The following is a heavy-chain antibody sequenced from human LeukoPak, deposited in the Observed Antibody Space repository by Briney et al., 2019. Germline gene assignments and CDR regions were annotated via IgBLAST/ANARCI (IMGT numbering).Heavy chain of an antibody. CDR1: GGSISSSSYY. CDR2: IYYSGIT. J-gene: IGHJ2*01. Sequence: SETLSLTCTVSGGSISSSSYYWGWLRQPPGQGLEWIGSIYYSGITYYNPSLKSRVTISVDTSKNQFSLKLSSVTAADTAVYYCARPTDTHWGSPWYFDLWGRGTLVTVSS. CDR3: ARPTDTHWGSPWYFDL. V-gene: IGHV4-39*01. D-gene: IGHD7-27*01.